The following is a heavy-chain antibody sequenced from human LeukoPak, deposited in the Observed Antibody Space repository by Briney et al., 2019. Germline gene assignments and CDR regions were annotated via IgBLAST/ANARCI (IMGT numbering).Heavy chain of an antibody. V-gene: IGHV3-15*01. Sequence: GGSLRLSCAASGFTFSNAWMSWVRQAPGKGLEWVGRIKSKTDGGTTDYAAPVKGRFTISRDDSKNTLYLQMNSLKTGDTAVYYCTTDDTDTYDFWSGYWAYYFDYWGQGTLVAVSS. J-gene: IGHJ4*02. D-gene: IGHD3-3*01. CDR1: GFTFSNAW. CDR2: IKSKTDGGTT. CDR3: TTDDTDTYDFWSGYWAYYFDY.